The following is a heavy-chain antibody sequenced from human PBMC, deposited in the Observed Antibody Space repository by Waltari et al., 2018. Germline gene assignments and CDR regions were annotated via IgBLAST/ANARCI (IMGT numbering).Heavy chain of an antibody. CDR3: ARAVGSPSSSWVPYYYYYYGMDV. Sequence: QVQLVQSGSELKKPGASVKVSCKASGYTFTSYAMNWVRQAPGQGLEWMGWINTNTGNPTYAQGFTGRFVFSLDTSVSTEYLQISSLKAEDTAVYYCARAVGSPSSSWVPYYYYYYGMDVWGQGTTVTVSS. CDR2: INTNTGNP. J-gene: IGHJ6*02. V-gene: IGHV7-4-1*02. CDR1: GYTFTSYA. D-gene: IGHD6-13*01.